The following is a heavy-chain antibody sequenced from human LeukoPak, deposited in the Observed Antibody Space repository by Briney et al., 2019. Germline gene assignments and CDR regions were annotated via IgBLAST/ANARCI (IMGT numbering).Heavy chain of an antibody. CDR2: IDPSDSDT. Sequence: GESLKISCKGSGYSFTRYWIGWVRQMPGEGLEWMGRIDPSDSDTNYSPSFQGHVTMSVDKSISTAYLQWSSLKASDTAMYFCARHVNWRSGQSWFDPWGQGTLVTVSS. CDR1: GYSFTRYW. J-gene: IGHJ5*02. V-gene: IGHV5-10-1*01. D-gene: IGHD3-10*01. CDR3: ARHVNWRSGQSWFDP.